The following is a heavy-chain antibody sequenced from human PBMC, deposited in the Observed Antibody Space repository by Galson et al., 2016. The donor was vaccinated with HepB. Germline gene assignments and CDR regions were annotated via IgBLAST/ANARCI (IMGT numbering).Heavy chain of an antibody. D-gene: IGHD3-16*01. CDR1: GFNFRTYS. CDR2: IDGSSDHI. V-gene: IGHV3-21*01. Sequence: SLRLSCAASGFNFRTYSVNWVRQAPGKGLEWVSSIDGSSDHIHYEDSVKGRFTMSRDDSKNLLYLQMNSLRAEDTAVYYCGRGDAFDIWGQGTVVTVSA. CDR3: GRGDAFDI. J-gene: IGHJ3*02.